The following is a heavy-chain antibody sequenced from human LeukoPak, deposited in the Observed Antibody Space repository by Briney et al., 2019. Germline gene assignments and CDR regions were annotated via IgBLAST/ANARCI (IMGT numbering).Heavy chain of an antibody. V-gene: IGHV1-18*01. J-gene: IGHJ5*02. CDR3: ARGRYYDFWSGKGWFDP. CDR2: ISAHNGNT. D-gene: IGHD3-3*01. Sequence: ASVKVSCKASGYTFTSYGISWVRQAPGQGLEWMGWISAHNGNTNYAQKLQGRVTMTTDTSTSTAYMELRSLRSDDTAVYYCARGRYYDFWSGKGWFDPWGQGTLVTVSS. CDR1: GYTFTSYG.